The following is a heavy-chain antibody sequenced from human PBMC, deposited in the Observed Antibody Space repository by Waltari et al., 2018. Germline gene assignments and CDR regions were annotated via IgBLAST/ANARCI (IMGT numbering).Heavy chain of an antibody. Sequence: QVQLQESGPRLVKPSETLSLTCDVSGYAINSGFYWGWFRQAPEKGLEWIATIYHDGTTFHNPSLTSRVTTSMDTSKNQISLKLKSVTAADTAVYYCTRQTLGYCTSAACRRLEAWGQGTLVTVSS. CDR1: GYAINSGFY. D-gene: IGHD2-8*02. CDR2: IYHDGTT. J-gene: IGHJ5*02. V-gene: IGHV4-38-2*01. CDR3: TRQTLGYCTSAACRRLEA.